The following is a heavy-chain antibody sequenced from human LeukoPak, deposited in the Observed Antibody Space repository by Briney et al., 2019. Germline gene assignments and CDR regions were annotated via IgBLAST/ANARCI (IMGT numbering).Heavy chain of an antibody. V-gene: IGHV3-30*03. Sequence: PGGSLRLSCAASGFTVSSNYMSWVRQAPGKGLEWVAVISYDGSNKYYADSVKGRFTISRDNSKNTLYLQMNSLRAEDTAVYYCALIKGGSGSYYLSNRIDYWGQGTLVTVSS. CDR3: ALIKGGSGSYYLSNRIDY. CDR2: ISYDGSNK. CDR1: GFTVSSNY. J-gene: IGHJ4*02. D-gene: IGHD3-10*01.